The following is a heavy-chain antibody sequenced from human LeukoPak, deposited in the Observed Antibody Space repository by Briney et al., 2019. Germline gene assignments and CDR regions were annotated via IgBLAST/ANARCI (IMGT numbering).Heavy chain of an antibody. J-gene: IGHJ4*02. D-gene: IGHD2-15*01. CDR1: GGSISSGGYY. CDR2: IYYSGST. V-gene: IGHV4-31*03. Sequence: PSQTLSLTCTVSGGSISSGGYYWSWIRQHPGKGLEWIGYIYYSGSTYYNPFLKSRVTISVDTSKNQFSLKLSSVTAADTAVYYCARVHPEYCSGGSCYSELFDYWGQGTLVTVSS. CDR3: ARVHPEYCSGGSCYSELFDY.